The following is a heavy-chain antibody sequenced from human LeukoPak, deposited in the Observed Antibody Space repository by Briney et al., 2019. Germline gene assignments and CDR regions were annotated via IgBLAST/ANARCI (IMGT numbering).Heavy chain of an antibody. V-gene: IGHV1-69*13. Sequence: ASVKVSCKASGGTFSSYAISWVRQAPGQGLEWMGGIIPIFGTANYAQKFQGRVTITADESTSTAYMELSSLRSEDTAVYYCARGYFDWLSPYYYYMDVWGKGTTVTVSS. D-gene: IGHD3-9*01. CDR1: GGTFSSYA. CDR2: IIPIFGTA. J-gene: IGHJ6*03. CDR3: ARGYFDWLSPYYYYMDV.